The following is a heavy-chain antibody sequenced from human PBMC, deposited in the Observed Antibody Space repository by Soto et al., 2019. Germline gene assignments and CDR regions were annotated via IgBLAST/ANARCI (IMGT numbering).Heavy chain of an antibody. CDR2: IYYSGST. CDR3: ASRRERGYSDS. J-gene: IGHJ4*02. D-gene: IGHD5-12*01. V-gene: IGHV4-39*01. Sequence: QLQLQESGPGLVKPSETLSLTCTVSGGSISSSSYYWGWIPQPPGKGLEWIGSIYYSGSTNYNPSLKSRFHLSVDPPQHPFSLQLSSVTAADAAVYSCASRRERGYSDSWGQATLVTVSS. CDR1: GGSISSSSYY.